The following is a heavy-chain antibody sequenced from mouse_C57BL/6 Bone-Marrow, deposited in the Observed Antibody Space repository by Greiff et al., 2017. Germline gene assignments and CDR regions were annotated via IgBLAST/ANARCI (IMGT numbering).Heavy chain of an antibody. CDR1: GFTFSSYA. D-gene: IGHD1-1*01. CDR3: ARGGHYYGSSYPYYAMDY. CDR2: ISDGGSYT. Sequence: EVKLMESGGGLVKPGGSLKLSCAASGFTFSSYAMSWVRQTPAKRLEWVATISDGGSYTYYPDNVKGRFTISRDNAKNNLYLQMSHLKSEDTAMYYCARGGHYYGSSYPYYAMDYWGQGTSVTVSS. J-gene: IGHJ4*01. V-gene: IGHV5-4*03.